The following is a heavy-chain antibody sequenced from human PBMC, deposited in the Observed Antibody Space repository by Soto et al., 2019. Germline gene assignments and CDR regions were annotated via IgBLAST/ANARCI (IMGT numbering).Heavy chain of an antibody. Sequence: PSETLSLTCTVSGDSVSTYYWSWIRQSPGKGLQWIGYIFYNVGTAYNPSLKSRVTMSLDMSKKQFSLKLTSVTAAHTAAYYCPAVQLDHKVIEYGGRGSLVAASS. CDR2: IFYNVGT. J-gene: IGHJ4*02. D-gene: IGHD1-1*01. V-gene: IGHV4-59*02. CDR1: GDSVSTYY. CDR3: PAVQLDHKVIEY.